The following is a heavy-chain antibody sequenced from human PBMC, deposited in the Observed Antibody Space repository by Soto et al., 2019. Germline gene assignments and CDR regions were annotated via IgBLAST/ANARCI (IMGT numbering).Heavy chain of an antibody. D-gene: IGHD4-17*01. CDR2: VYYSGST. CDR1: VDIEGHY. Sequence: ASGTLSLTCTVSVDIEGHYGVCIRLPPEKGLEWIGSVYYSGSTYYNAPLRGRATVSIDTSNSQFSLRLTSVTAVDTAVYYCARATSYDGDSVTNYYMDIWGKGTSVTVSS. V-gene: IGHV4-39*01. J-gene: IGHJ6*03. CDR3: ARATSYDGDSVTNYYMDI.